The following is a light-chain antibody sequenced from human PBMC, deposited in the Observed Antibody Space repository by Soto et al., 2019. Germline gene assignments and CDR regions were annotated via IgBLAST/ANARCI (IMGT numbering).Light chain of an antibody. CDR3: EELCDSPMN. CDR1: QNIERW. V-gene: IGKV1-5*01. Sequence: QKRRSRSTRSAWWWARVTITCRASQNIERWLAWYQEKPGKAPKILIYNADTLESGVPSRFSETVPGTEFSLTMPSRQPDDFATYYCEELCDSPMNFAQGTRLEI. CDR2: NAD. J-gene: IGKJ5*01.